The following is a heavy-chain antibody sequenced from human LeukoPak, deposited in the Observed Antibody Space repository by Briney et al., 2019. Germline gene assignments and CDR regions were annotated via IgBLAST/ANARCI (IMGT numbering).Heavy chain of an antibody. V-gene: IGHV3-33*01. D-gene: IGHD4-11*01. CDR2: IWYDGSNK. Sequence: PGGSLRLSCAASGFTFSSYGMHWVRQAPGKGLEWVAVIWYDGSNKYYADSVKGRFTISRDNSKNTLYLQTNSLRAEDTAVYYCARDSYSNYFWFDPWGQGTLVTVSS. CDR3: ARDSYSNYFWFDP. CDR1: GFTFSSYG. J-gene: IGHJ5*02.